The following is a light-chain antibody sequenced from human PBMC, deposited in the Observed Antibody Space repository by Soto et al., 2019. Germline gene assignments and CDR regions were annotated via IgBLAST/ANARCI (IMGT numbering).Light chain of an antibody. CDR1: QAVNTR. V-gene: IGKV3-11*01. Sequence: EIVLTQSPATLSSFQGDRVTLSCRASQAVNTRLAWYQHKPGQAPRLLIYLTSNRAAGIPARFSGSGSGTDFTLTISDVEPEDFAVYYCHQRQSWPRTFGQGTKV. CDR3: HQRQSWPRT. CDR2: LTS. J-gene: IGKJ1*01.